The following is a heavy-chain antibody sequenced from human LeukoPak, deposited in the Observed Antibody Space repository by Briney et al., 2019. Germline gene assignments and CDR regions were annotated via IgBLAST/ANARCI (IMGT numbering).Heavy chain of an antibody. Sequence: SETLSLTCTVSGGSISSGSYYWSWIRQPAGKGLEWIGRIYPSGTTNYNPSLKSRVTISVDTSKNQFSLKLRSVTAADTAVYYCARGQEVVAQNYFDYWGQGTLVTVSS. J-gene: IGHJ4*02. V-gene: IGHV4-61*02. D-gene: IGHD2-21*01. CDR2: IYPSGTT. CDR1: GGSISSGSYY. CDR3: ARGQEVVAQNYFDY.